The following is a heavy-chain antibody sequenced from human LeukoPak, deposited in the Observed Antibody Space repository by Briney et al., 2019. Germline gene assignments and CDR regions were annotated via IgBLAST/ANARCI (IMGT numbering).Heavy chain of an antibody. V-gene: IGHV4-30-2*01. D-gene: IGHD2-2*01. CDR3: ARSSQNIVVVPAVDY. CDR2: IYHSGST. Sequence: SETLSLTCTVSGGSISSGGYYWSWIRQPPGKGLEWIGYIYHSGSTYYNPSLKSRVTISVDRSKNQFSLKLSSVTAADTAVYYCARSSQNIVVVPAVDYWGQGTLVTVSS. CDR1: GGSISSGGYY. J-gene: IGHJ4*02.